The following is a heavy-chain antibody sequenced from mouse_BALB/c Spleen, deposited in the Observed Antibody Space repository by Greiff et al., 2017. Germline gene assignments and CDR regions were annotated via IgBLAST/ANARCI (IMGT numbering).Heavy chain of an antibody. Sequence: EVQLVESGGDLVKPGGSLKLSCAASGFTFSDYYMYWVRQTPEKRLEWVATISDGGSYTYYPDSVKGRFTISRDNAKNNLYLQMSSLKSEDTAMYYCARVTTAPDYWGQGTSVTVSS. CDR1: GFTFSDYY. V-gene: IGHV5-4*02. D-gene: IGHD1-2*01. CDR2: ISDGGSYT. CDR3: ARVTTAPDY. J-gene: IGHJ4*01.